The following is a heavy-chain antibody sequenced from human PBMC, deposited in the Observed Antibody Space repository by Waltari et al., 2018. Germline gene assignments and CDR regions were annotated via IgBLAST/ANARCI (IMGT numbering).Heavy chain of an antibody. V-gene: IGHV3-53*02. J-gene: IGHJ4*02. D-gene: IGHD2-15*01. CDR2: IYSGAST. Sequence: EVQVVETGGGFVQHGGCMRCSGAGAGFAVRCNYRSWVRKAPGKGLEWFSVIYSGASTYYADSVKGRFTISRDTSKNTVYLQMNSLRGEDTAVYFCASHYCSGGSCYFDYWGQGTLVTVSS. CDR3: ASHYCSGGSCYFDY. CDR1: GFAVRCNY.